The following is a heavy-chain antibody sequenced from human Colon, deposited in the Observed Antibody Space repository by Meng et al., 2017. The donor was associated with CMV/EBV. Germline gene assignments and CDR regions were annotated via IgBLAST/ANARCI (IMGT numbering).Heavy chain of an antibody. CDR2: IYSGGSST. D-gene: IGHD3-10*01. J-gene: IGHJ4*01. V-gene: IGHV3-23*03. CDR3: AKDSPRGGDFDY. CDR1: GFTFSNYA. Sequence: GESLKISCAASGFTFSNYAMSWVRQAPGKGLEWVSVIYSGGSSTYYADSVKGRFTISRDNSKNTLYLQMNSLRAEDTAVYYCAKDSPRGGDFDYWGRGTLVTVSS.